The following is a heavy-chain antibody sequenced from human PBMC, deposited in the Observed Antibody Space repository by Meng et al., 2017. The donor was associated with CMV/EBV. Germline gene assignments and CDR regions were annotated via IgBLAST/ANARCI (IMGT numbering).Heavy chain of an antibody. V-gene: IGHV1-69*13. CDR1: GGTFSSYA. CDR3: ARDRAPYYDFWSDLYYYGMDV. CDR2: IIPIFGTA. D-gene: IGHD3-3*01. Sequence: SVKVSCKASGGTFSSYAIGWVRQAPGQGLEWMGGIIPIFGTANYAQKFQGRVTITADESTSTAYMELSSLRSEDTAVYYCARDRAPYYDFWSDLYYYGMDVWGQGTTVTVSS. J-gene: IGHJ6*02.